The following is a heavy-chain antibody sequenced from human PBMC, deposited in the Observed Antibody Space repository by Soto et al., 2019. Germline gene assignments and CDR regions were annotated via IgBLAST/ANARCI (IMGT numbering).Heavy chain of an antibody. CDR1: GFTFRSYS. J-gene: IGHJ6*02. V-gene: IGHV3-23*01. CDR3: AKSAKAGRPVDV. CDR2: INPGGDST. Sequence: EVQLSESGGGLVQPGGSLRLSCAASGFTFRSYSMSWVRQAPGKGLEWVSAINPGGDSTYYADSVKGRLTISRDNSKNTVYLQINSLRAEDTAIYYCAKSAKAGRPVDVWGQGTTVTVSS. D-gene: IGHD6-6*01.